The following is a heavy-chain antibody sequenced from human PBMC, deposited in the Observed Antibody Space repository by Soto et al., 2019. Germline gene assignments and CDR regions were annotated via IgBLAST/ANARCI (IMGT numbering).Heavy chain of an antibody. Sequence: GGSLRLSCAASGFTFSSYGMHWVRQVPGKGLEWVAVISYDGSNKYYADSVKGRFTISRDNSKNTLYLQMNSLRAEDTAVFYCAKDTLRFLEWLSDWGQGILVTVSS. CDR3: AKDTLRFLEWLSD. CDR1: GFTFSSYG. CDR2: ISYDGSNK. D-gene: IGHD3-3*01. J-gene: IGHJ4*02. V-gene: IGHV3-30*18.